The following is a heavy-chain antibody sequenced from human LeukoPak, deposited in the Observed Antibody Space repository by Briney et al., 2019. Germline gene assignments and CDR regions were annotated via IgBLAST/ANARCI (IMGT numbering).Heavy chain of an antibody. J-gene: IGHJ4*02. Sequence: GVSLRLSCAASGFTFSSYAMNWVRQAPGEGLEWVSGISNSGGSTYYADSVKGRFTISRDNSKNTLYLQMNSLRAEDTAVYYCAKETSSSFDYWGQGTLVTVSS. CDR3: AKETSSSFDY. CDR1: GFTFSSYA. D-gene: IGHD6-6*01. CDR2: ISNSGGST. V-gene: IGHV3-23*01.